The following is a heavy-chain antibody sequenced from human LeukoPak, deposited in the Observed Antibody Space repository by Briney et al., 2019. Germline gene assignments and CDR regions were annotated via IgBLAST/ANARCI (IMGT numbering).Heavy chain of an antibody. CDR2: ISYDGSNK. J-gene: IGHJ4*02. D-gene: IGHD6-13*01. CDR1: GFTFSSYG. V-gene: IGHV3-30*18. CDR3: AKDIAAAGV. Sequence: GGSLRLSCAASGFTFSSYGMHWVRQAPGKGLEWVAVISYDGSNKYYADSVKGRFTTSRDNSKNTLYLQMNSLRAEDTAVYYCAKDIAAAGVWGQGTLVTVSS.